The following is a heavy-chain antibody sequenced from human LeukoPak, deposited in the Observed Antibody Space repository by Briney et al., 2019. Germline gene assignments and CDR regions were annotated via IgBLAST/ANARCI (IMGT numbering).Heavy chain of an antibody. D-gene: IGHD5-12*01. CDR3: ARGTEWPRSTYFDY. Sequence: SETLSLTCTVSGGSISNRNYYWGWIRQPPGEGLEWIGTIYYVGSTYYNPSLKSRVTISVDTSKNQFSLKLISVTAADTAVYYCARGTEWPRSTYFDYWGQGTLVTVSS. CDR1: GGSISNRNYY. CDR2: IYYVGST. J-gene: IGHJ4*02. V-gene: IGHV4-39*07.